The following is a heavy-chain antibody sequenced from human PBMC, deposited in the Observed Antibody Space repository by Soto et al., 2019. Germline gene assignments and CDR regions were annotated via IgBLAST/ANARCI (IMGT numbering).Heavy chain of an antibody. CDR1: GYSISGDNW. V-gene: IGHV4-28*01. J-gene: IGHJ4*02. D-gene: IGHD2-8*02. Sequence: QVQLRESGPGLVKPSDTLSLTCAVSGYSISGDNWWGWIRQSPRKGLEWIGYVSSSGGTHYSPSLGSRVTMSVDTSRNQFSLKLTSVTAVDTAIYYCVIKTGVYCPFDDWGQGTLVTVSS. CDR3: VIKTGVYCPFDD. CDR2: VSSSGGT.